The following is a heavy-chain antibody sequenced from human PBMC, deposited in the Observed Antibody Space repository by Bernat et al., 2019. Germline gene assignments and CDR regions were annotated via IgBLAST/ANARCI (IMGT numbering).Heavy chain of an antibody. CDR2: IYGGGRT. D-gene: IGHD2-21*02. CDR3: TGYGDNSV. CDR1: GFSVSTNH. Sequence: EVQLVESGGGLVQPGGSLRLSCTASGFSVSTNHVSWVRQAPGKGLECVSVIYGGGRTYYADSVKDRFTISRDSSKNTVSLLINSLRAEDTAMYFCTGYGDNSVWGQGTLVTVSS. J-gene: IGHJ4*02. V-gene: IGHV3-66*01.